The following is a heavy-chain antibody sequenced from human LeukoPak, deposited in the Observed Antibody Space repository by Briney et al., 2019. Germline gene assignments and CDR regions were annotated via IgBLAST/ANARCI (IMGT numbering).Heavy chain of an antibody. J-gene: IGHJ4*02. CDR1: GYTFTSYY. CDR2: INPSGGST. CDR3: AKGLRFLEWLLSEGVYFDY. Sequence: ASAKVSCKASGYTFTSYYMHWVRQAPGQGLEWMGIINPSGGSTSYAQKFQGRVTMTRDTSTSTVYMELSSLRSEDTAVYYCAKGLRFLEWLLSEGVYFDYWGQGTLVTVSS. V-gene: IGHV1-46*01. D-gene: IGHD3-3*01.